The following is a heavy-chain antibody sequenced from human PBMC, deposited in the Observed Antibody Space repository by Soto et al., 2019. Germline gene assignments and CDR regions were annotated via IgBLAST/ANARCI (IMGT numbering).Heavy chain of an antibody. CDR2: INQDGSDK. CDR3: ATAKGSYFCDSSGYSPTPPYAFDI. V-gene: IGHV3-7*01. D-gene: IGHD3-22*01. Sequence: GGSLRLSCAASGFTFSTYWMSWVRQAPGKGLEWVADINQDGSDKYYVDSVKGRFTISRDNAKNSLSLLMNSLRAEDTPVYYSATAKGSYFCDSSGYSPTPPYAFDIWGQGTMVTVSS. CDR1: GFTFSTYW. J-gene: IGHJ3*02.